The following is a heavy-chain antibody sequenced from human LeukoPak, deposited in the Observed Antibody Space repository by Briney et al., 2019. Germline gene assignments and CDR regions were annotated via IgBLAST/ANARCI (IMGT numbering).Heavy chain of an antibody. CDR2: MHPHRGHT. V-gene: IGHV1-8*01. Sequence: RPSVEVLCKASRYTFTIYDKNWVRQPTGQGREWMGWMHPHRGHTGYAQKFEGRVTMTRHTSISTAYMELSSLRSEDTAVYYCARARLYDRGFDPWSQGTLVTVSS. CDR1: RYTFTIYD. J-gene: IGHJ5*02. CDR3: ARARLYDRGFDP. D-gene: IGHD3-9*01.